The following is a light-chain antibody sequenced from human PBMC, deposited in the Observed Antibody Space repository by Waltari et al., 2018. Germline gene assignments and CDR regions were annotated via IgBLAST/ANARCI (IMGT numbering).Light chain of an antibody. CDR3: QQYDISPPLT. Sequence: VVLTQSPVTLSLSPGERATLSCRASQSVNSNYLAWYQQKPCQSPSLLIYGGSRRATGVPDRFSGSGSGTDFTLTISRLEPEDFAVYYCQQYDISPPLTFGGGTKVEIK. V-gene: IGKV3-20*01. J-gene: IGKJ4*01. CDR1: QSVNSNY. CDR2: GGS.